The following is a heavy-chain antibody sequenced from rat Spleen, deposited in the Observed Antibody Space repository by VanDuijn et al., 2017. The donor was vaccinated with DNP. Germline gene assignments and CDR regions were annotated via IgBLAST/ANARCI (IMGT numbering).Heavy chain of an antibody. D-gene: IGHD1-1*01. V-gene: IGHV5-20*01. CDR3: VXXXYXXXSYXXX. CDR2: LSYDGGCL. J-gene: IGHJ1*01. CDR1: GFTFSDYY. Sequence: EVQLVESGGGLVQPGRSLKLSCAASGFTFSDYYMAWVRQAPTRGPEWVAYLSYDGGCLSYGDSVKGRSMISRVNAKSTLYLQMNRMRSQEMATXXCVXXXYXXXSYXXXWGPGTXXTVS.